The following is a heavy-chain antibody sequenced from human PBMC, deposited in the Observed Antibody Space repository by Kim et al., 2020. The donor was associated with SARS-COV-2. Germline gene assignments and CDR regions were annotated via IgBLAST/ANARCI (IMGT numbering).Heavy chain of an antibody. CDR2: ISYDGSNK. CDR3: ARDPEVRYYYGSGSADP. D-gene: IGHD3-10*01. J-gene: IGHJ5*02. CDR1: GFTFSSYA. Sequence: GGSLRLSCAASGFTFSSYAMHWVRQAPGKGLEWVAVISYDGSNKYYADSVKGRFTISRDNSKNTLYLQMNSLRAEDTAVYYCARDPEVRYYYGSGSADP. V-gene: IGHV3-30*04.